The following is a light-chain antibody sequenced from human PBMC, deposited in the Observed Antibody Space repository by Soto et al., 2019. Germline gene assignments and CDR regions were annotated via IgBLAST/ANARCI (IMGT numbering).Light chain of an antibody. CDR2: DAS. CDR1: QDIDKY. CDR3: QHYYHVALFT. J-gene: IGKJ2*01. V-gene: IGKV1-33*01. Sequence: DIRMTQSPSSLSASVGDRVTITCQASQDIDKYLNWYQQKPGKAPQLLIYDASSLETGVPSRFSGSGSGTTFAFTIASLQPEDFATYFCQHYYHVALFTFGQGTKLEIK.